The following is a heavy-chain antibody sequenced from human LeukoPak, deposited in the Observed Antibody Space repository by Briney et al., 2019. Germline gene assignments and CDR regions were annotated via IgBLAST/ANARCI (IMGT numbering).Heavy chain of an antibody. CDR1: SGSVSGYY. D-gene: IGHD2-21*01. CDR2: IYYNGNT. Sequence: SETLSLTCTVSSGSVSGYYWSWIRQPPGKGLEWMGYIYYNGNTDSSPSLKSRVTISVDTSRNQFSLNLGSVTAADTAVYYCARGAYCGAQCIYHFDLWGPGALVTVSS. CDR3: ARGAYCGAQCIYHFDL. J-gene: IGHJ4*02. V-gene: IGHV4-59*02.